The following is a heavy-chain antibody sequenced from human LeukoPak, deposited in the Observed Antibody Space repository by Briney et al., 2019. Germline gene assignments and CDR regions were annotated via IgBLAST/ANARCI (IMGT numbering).Heavy chain of an antibody. D-gene: IGHD2-2*01. Sequence: PSETLSLTCSVSGSSISNYFWSWIRQPPGKGLEWIGYIYHSGSTYYNPSLKSRVTISVDRSKNQFSLKLSSVTAADTAVYYCARDDCSSTSCWPDYWGQGTLVTVSS. V-gene: IGHV4-30-2*01. CDR3: ARDDCSSTSCWPDY. CDR1: GSSISNYF. J-gene: IGHJ4*02. CDR2: IYHSGST.